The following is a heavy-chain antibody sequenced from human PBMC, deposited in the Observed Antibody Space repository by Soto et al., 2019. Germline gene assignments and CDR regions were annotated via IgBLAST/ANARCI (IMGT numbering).Heavy chain of an antibody. CDR3: AREGLITGTTYYYYGMDV. CDR2: IYYSGST. J-gene: IGHJ6*02. Sequence: SETLSLTCTVSGGSISSYYWSWIRQPPGKGLEWIGYIYYSGSTNYNPSLKSRVTISVDTSKNQFSLRLGSVTAADTAVYYCAREGLITGTTYYYYGMDVWGQGTTVT. D-gene: IGHD1-7*01. V-gene: IGHV4-59*01. CDR1: GGSISSYY.